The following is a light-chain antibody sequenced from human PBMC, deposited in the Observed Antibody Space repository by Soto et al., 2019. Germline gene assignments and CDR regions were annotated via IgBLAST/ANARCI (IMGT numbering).Light chain of an antibody. CDR2: EGS. Sequence: QSALTQPASVSGAPGQSITISFTGTSGDVGSYNLVSWYQHHPGKAPKLMIYEGSKRPSGVSNRFSGYKSGSTASLTISGLQAEDEADYYSCSYARSSTYVFGTGTKVTVL. J-gene: IGLJ1*01. CDR3: CSYARSSTYV. V-gene: IGLV2-23*01. CDR1: SGDVGSYNL.